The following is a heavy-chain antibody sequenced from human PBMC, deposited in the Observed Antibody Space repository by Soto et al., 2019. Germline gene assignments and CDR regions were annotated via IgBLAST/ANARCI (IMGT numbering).Heavy chain of an antibody. Sequence: GSLGLSFAASGFIVSNNYMSGVRQAPGKGLEWVSGISAGGDSRYYTDSVKGRFTISRDNSRNTLYLQMNGLRAEDTAVYYCAKVRAYYFDSSGHLDYWGQGTLVTVSS. D-gene: IGHD3-22*01. CDR1: GFIVSNNY. CDR3: AKVRAYYFDSSGHLDY. V-gene: IGHV3-23*01. CDR2: ISAGGDSR. J-gene: IGHJ4*02.